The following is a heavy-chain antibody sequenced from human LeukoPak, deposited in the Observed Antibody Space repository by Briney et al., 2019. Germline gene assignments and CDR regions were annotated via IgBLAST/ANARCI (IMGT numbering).Heavy chain of an antibody. D-gene: IGHD2-21*02. Sequence: ASVKVSCKASGYTFTGYYMHWVRQAPGQGLEWMGWINPNSGGTNYAQKFQGRVTMTRDTSISTAYMELSRLRSEDTAGYYCAPTYCGGDCYYFQHWGQGTLVTASS. J-gene: IGHJ1*01. CDR1: GYTFTGYY. CDR2: INPNSGGT. V-gene: IGHV1-2*02. CDR3: APTYCGGDCYYFQH.